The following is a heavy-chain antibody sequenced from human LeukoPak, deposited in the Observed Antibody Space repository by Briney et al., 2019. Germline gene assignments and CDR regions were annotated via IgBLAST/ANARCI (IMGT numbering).Heavy chain of an antibody. V-gene: IGHV7-4-1*02. CDR1: GYTFTSYA. D-gene: IGHD3-3*01. CDR2: INTNTGNP. CDR3: ARDFLAGGSSFDY. J-gene: IGHJ4*02. Sequence: PWASVTVSCKASGYTFTSYAMNWVRQAPGQGLEWMGWINTNTGNPTYAQGFTGRFVFSLDTSVSTAYLQISSLKAEDTAVYYCARDFLAGGSSFDYWGQGTLVTVSS.